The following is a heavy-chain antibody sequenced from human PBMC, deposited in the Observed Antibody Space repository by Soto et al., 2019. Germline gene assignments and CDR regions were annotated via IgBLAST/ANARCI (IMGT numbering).Heavy chain of an antibody. CDR2: IYYSGST. D-gene: IGHD5-18*01. Sequence: SETLSLTCTVSGGSISSYYWSWIRQPPGKGLEWIGYIYYSGSTNYNPSLKSRVTISVDTSKNQFSLKLSSVTAADTAVYYRARDVSYGINWFDPWGQGTLVTVS. CDR1: GGSISSYY. V-gene: IGHV4-59*01. CDR3: ARDVSYGINWFDP. J-gene: IGHJ5*02.